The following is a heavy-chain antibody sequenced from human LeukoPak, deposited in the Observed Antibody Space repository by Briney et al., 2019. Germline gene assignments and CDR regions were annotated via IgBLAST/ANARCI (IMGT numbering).Heavy chain of an antibody. V-gene: IGHV1-8*01. CDR1: GYTFASYD. J-gene: IGHJ5*02. D-gene: IGHD1-20*01. CDR3: ARAADEYNYWSDP. CDR2: MNPNSGNT. Sequence: GASVKVSCKASGYTFASYDINWVRQATGQGLEWMGWMNPNSGNTGYAQKFQGRVTMTRNTSISTAYMELSSLRSEDTAVYYCARAADEYNYWSDPWGQGTLVTVSS.